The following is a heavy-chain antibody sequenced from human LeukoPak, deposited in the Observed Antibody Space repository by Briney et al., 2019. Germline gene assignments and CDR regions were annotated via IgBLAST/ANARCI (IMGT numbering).Heavy chain of an antibody. Sequence: GASLKVSCKASGYTFTNYDINWVRQATGQGLEWMEWMNPNSGNTGYAQKFQGRVTMTKNTSITTAYMELSSLRSEDTAVYYCTRGHGGSYYYHMDVWGKGTTVTISS. CDR2: MNPNSGNT. D-gene: IGHD6-25*01. CDR1: GYTFTNYD. CDR3: TRGHGGSYYYHMDV. J-gene: IGHJ6*03. V-gene: IGHV1-8*01.